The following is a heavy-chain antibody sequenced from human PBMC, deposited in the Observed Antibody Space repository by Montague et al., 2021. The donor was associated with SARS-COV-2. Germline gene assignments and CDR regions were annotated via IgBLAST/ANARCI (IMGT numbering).Heavy chain of an antibody. D-gene: IGHD2-2*01. CDR2: IYHSGST. Sequence: SETLSLTCAVSGGSISSSNWWSWVRQPPGKGLEWIGEIYHSGSTNYNPSLKSRVTISVDKSRNQFSLKLSSVTAADTAVYYCARTLLGYCSSTSCYGAHPWYYFDYWGQGTLVTVSS. CDR1: GGSISSSNW. V-gene: IGHV4-4*02. J-gene: IGHJ4*02. CDR3: ARTLLGYCSSTSCYGAHPWYYFDY.